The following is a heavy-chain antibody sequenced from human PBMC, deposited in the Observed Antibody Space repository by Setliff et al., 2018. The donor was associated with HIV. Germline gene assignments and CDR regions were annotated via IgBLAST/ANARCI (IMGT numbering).Heavy chain of an antibody. J-gene: IGHJ4*02. D-gene: IGHD3-10*01. V-gene: IGHV1-69*13. CDR2: IIPIFGTA. Sequence: VKVSCKASGGPFTSAFNWVRQVPGQGLEWMGGIIPIFGTANYAQNFGGRVTITADQSTSTSYLQLSSLRSEDTAVYYCAADRDLWFGELVTWAQGTLVTVSS. CDR3: AADRDLWFGELVT. CDR1: GGPFTSA.